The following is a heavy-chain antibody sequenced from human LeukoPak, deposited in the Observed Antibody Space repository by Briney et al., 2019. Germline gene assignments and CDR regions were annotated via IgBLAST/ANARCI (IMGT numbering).Heavy chain of an antibody. V-gene: IGHV4-30-2*01. CDR3: ARSDKSYYDSSGNYQGWFDP. CDR2: IYHSGST. CDR1: GGSISSGGYS. D-gene: IGHD3-22*01. J-gene: IGHJ5*02. Sequence: SETLSLTCAVSGGSISSGGYSWSWIRQPPGKGLEWIGYIYHSGSTYYNPSLKSRVTISVDRSKNQFSLKLSSVTAADTAVYYCARSDKSYYDSSGNYQGWFDPWGQGTLVTVSS.